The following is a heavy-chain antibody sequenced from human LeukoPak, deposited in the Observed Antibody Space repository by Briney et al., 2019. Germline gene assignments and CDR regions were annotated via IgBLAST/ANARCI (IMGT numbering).Heavy chain of an antibody. CDR3: ARAARIAAAVTAEYFQH. Sequence: GASVKVSCKASGYTFTRYYMHWVRQAPGQGLEWMGRINPNSGGTNHVQKFQGRVTMTRDTSISTAYMELSRLRSDDTAVYYCARAARIAAAVTAEYFQHWGQGTLVTVSS. V-gene: IGHV1-2*06. J-gene: IGHJ1*01. D-gene: IGHD6-13*01. CDR1: GYTFTRYY. CDR2: INPNSGGT.